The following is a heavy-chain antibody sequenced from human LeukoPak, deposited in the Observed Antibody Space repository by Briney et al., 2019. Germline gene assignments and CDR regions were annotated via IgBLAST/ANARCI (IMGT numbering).Heavy chain of an antibody. V-gene: IGHV1-2*02. Sequence: GASVKVSFKTSGYTFATYFMHWVRQAPGQGLEWMGYIKPNSGVTNYAQKFRGRVTMTWDTSISTAYIELSGLTSDDTAIYYCARPTYCGSDCYFNFDYWGQGTLVTVSS. D-gene: IGHD2-21*02. CDR2: IKPNSGVT. CDR3: ARPTYCGSDCYFNFDY. J-gene: IGHJ4*02. CDR1: GYTFATYF.